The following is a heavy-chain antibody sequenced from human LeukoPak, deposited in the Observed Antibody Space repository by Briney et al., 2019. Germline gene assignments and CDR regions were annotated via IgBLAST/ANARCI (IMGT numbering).Heavy chain of an antibody. D-gene: IGHD6-13*01. Sequence: SETLSLTCAVYGGSFSGYYWSWIRQPPGKGLEWIGEINHSGSTNYNPSLKSRVTISVDTSKNQFSLKLSSVTAADTAVYYCARLMPTIAAAGWGQGTLVTVSS. J-gene: IGHJ4*02. CDR1: GGSFSGYY. CDR3: ARLMPTIAAAG. V-gene: IGHV4-34*01. CDR2: INHSGST.